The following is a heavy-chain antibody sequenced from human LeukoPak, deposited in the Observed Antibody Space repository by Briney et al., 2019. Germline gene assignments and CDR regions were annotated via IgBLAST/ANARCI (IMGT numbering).Heavy chain of an antibody. CDR3: AKSMPDVPARGDY. Sequence: GGSLRLSCAASGFTFSKSAMSWVRQAPGKGLEWVSAISGSGRSTYYADSVKGRFTISRDNSKNTLYLQMISLRAEDTAVYYCAKSMPDVPARGDYWGQGTLVTVSS. CDR2: ISGSGRST. J-gene: IGHJ4*02. V-gene: IGHV3-23*01. D-gene: IGHD2-2*01. CDR1: GFTFSKSA.